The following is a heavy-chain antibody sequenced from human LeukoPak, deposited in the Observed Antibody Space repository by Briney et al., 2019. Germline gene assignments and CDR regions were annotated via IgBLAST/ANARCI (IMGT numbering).Heavy chain of an antibody. CDR2: IYYSGST. V-gene: IGHV4-61*01. CDR3: ARGRADYSNYSYYYYYGMDV. D-gene: IGHD4-11*01. Sequence: SETLSLTCTVSGGSVSSGSYYWSWIRQPPGKGLEWIGYIYYSGSTNYNPSLKSRVTISVDTSKNQFSLKLSSVTAADTAVYYCARGRADYSNYSYYYYYGMDVWGQGTTVTVSS. CDR1: GGSVSSGSYY. J-gene: IGHJ6*02.